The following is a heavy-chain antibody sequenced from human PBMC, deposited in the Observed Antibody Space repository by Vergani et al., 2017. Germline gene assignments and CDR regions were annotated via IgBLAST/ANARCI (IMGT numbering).Heavy chain of an antibody. CDR3: ARHTTYTDS. CDR2: IYPADSDT. D-gene: IGHD1-1*01. V-gene: IGHV5-51*01. Sequence: EVELVQSGPEMRKPGESLKISCKGSEYSFGNYWIGWVRQMPGKGLEWMGIIYPADSDTSYSSSFQGQVTISADKSISTAFLQWDSLKASDTALYYCARHTTYTDSWGQGTLVTVSS. J-gene: IGHJ4*02. CDR1: EYSFGNYW.